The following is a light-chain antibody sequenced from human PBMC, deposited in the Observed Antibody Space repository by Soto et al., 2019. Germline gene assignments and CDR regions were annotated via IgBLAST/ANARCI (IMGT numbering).Light chain of an antibody. Sequence: AIRMTQSPSSLSASTRDIVTITCRASQGISSYLAWYQQKPGKAPKLLIYAASSLESGVPSRFSGSGSGTEFTLTISSLQPDDFATYYCQHYNSYSEAFGQGTKVDIK. CDR2: AAS. V-gene: IGKV1-8*01. J-gene: IGKJ1*01. CDR3: QHYNSYSEA. CDR1: QGISSY.